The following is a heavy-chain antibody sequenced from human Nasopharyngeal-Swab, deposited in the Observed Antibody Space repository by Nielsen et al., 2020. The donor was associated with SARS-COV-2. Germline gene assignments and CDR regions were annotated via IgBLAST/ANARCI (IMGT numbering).Heavy chain of an antibody. Sequence: GESLKISCAASGFTFSSYSMNWVRQAPGKGLEWVSYISSSSTIYYADSVKGRFTISRDNAKSSLYLQMNSLRAEDTAVYYCARDRASYDSSGYYRLTGWGQGTLVTVSS. V-gene: IGHV3-48*04. D-gene: IGHD3-22*01. CDR2: ISSSSTI. J-gene: IGHJ4*02. CDR1: GFTFSSYS. CDR3: ARDRASYDSSGYYRLTG.